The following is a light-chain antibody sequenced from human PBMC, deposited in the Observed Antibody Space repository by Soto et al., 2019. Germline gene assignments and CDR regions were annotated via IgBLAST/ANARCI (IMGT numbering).Light chain of an antibody. CDR3: QQYNNWPLEFT. V-gene: IGKV3-15*01. CDR1: QSVGSN. J-gene: IGKJ2*01. Sequence: EIVMTQSPATLSVSPGERATLSCRATQSVGSNLAWYQQKPGQAPRLLIYGASTRDTGIPARFSGSGSGTEFTLTISGLQSEDFAVDYCQQYNNWPLEFTFVQGTKLEIK. CDR2: GAS.